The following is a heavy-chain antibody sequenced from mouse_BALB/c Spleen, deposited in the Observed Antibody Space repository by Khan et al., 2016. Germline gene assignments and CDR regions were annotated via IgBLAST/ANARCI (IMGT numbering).Heavy chain of an antibody. J-gene: IGHJ4*01. CDR3: ARMEGGRAMDD. D-gene: IGHD3-3*01. CDR2: IWRDDDK. CDR1: GFSLSTSGMG. V-gene: IGHV8-8*01. Sequence: QVTLKESGPGILQPSQTLSLSCSFSGFSLSTSGMGVGWVRQPSGKGLEWLAHIWRDDDKRYNQAMKSRLSISKENSINHVVFKIASVETSDTATYYCARMEGGRAMDDWGQGTSVTVSS.